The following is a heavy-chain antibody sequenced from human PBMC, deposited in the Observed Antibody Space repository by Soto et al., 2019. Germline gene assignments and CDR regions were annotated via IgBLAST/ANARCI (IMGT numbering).Heavy chain of an antibody. J-gene: IGHJ6*02. CDR3: ARTLRHKYCSGGSCYSRYYYYGMDV. Sequence: GASVKVSCEASGGTFSSYAISWVRQAPGQGLERMGGIIPIFGTANYAQKFQGRVTITADESTSTAYMELSSLRSEDTAVYYCARTLRHKYCSGGSCYSRYYYYGMDVWGQGTTVTVSS. D-gene: IGHD2-15*01. CDR2: IIPIFGTA. CDR1: GGTFSSYA. V-gene: IGHV1-69*13.